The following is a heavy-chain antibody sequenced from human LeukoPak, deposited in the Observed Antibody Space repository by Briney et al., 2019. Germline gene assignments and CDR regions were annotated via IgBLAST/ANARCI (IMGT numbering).Heavy chain of an antibody. CDR1: GGSISSGSYY. V-gene: IGHV4-61*02. CDR2: IYTSGST. D-gene: IGHD3-16*02. Sequence: SQTLSLTCTVSGGSISSGSYYWSWIRQPAGKGPEWIGRIYTSGSTNYNPSLKSRVTISVDTSKNQFSLKLSSVTAADTAVYYCARDYLDAFDIWGQGTMVTVSS. CDR3: ARDYLDAFDI. J-gene: IGHJ3*02.